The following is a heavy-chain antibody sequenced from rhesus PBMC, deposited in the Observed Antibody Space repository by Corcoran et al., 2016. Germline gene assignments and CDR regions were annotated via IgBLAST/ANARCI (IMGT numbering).Heavy chain of an antibody. V-gene: IGHV4-169*02. Sequence: QVQLQESGPGLVKPSETLSVTCAVSGGSISSSYWSWLRQAPGKGLEWIGYIYSSGSSTNYDPSRRSRVTLSVDTSKNRLSLKLGSVTTAATAVYYCARDSSGSWTFDYWGQGVLVTVSS. CDR1: GGSISSSY. CDR3: ARDSSGSWTFDY. D-gene: IGHD6-25*01. CDR2: IYSSGSST. J-gene: IGHJ4*01.